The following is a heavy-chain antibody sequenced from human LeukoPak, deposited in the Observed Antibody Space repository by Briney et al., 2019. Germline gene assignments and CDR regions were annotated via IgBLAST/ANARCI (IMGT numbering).Heavy chain of an antibody. Sequence: PSETLSLTCTVSGGSISTYYWSWIRQPPGKGLEWIGYIDYSGSTNYNPSLKSRVTISLDMSKNQFSLRLSSVTAADTAVYYCARLEGDGGWYSGIDYWGQGTLVTVSS. CDR2: IDYSGST. CDR1: GGSISTYY. D-gene: IGHD6-19*01. V-gene: IGHV4-59*08. CDR3: ARLEGDGGWYSGIDY. J-gene: IGHJ4*02.